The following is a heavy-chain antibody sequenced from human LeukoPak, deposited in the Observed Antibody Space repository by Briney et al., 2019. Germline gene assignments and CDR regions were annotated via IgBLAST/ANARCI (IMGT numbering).Heavy chain of an antibody. CDR3: TRVTYYYDNSGYFHFDS. D-gene: IGHD3-22*01. CDR1: GFTFGDYA. CDR2: IRRKAHGGTT. V-gene: IGHV3-49*04. Sequence: TGGSLGLSCTTSGFTFGDYAMSWVRQAPGKGLEWVSFIRRKAHGGTTEYAASVKGRFSSSRDDSKSIAHLQMNSLKTEDTAVYFCTRVTYYYDNSGYFHFDSWGQGSLVTVSS. J-gene: IGHJ4*02.